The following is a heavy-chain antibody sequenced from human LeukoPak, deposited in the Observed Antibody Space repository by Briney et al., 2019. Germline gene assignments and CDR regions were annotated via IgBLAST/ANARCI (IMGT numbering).Heavy chain of an antibody. CDR1: GFTFSDYY. Sequence: GGSLRLSCAASGFTFSDYYMSWVRQAPGKGLEWVSYISSSGSTIYYADSVKGRFTISRDNAKNSLYLQMNSLRAEDTAVYYCARDAEVVVTASGVAFGIWGQGTMVTVSS. CDR3: ARDAEVVVTASGVAFGI. V-gene: IGHV3-11*01. CDR2: ISSSGSTI. D-gene: IGHD2-21*02. J-gene: IGHJ3*02.